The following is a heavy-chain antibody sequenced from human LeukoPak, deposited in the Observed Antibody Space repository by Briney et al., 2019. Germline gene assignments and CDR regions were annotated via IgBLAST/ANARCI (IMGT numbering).Heavy chain of an antibody. J-gene: IGHJ4*02. Sequence: GGSLRLSCAPSGFTFSSYAMNWVRQAPGTGLEWVSYISPSSTLIYYADSVKGRFTISRDNAKKSLFLQMNSLRAEDTAVYYCASLASEWELPEVDYWGLGTLVTVSS. D-gene: IGHD1-26*01. V-gene: IGHV3-48*01. CDR3: ASLASEWELPEVDY. CDR2: ISPSSTLI. CDR1: GFTFSSYA.